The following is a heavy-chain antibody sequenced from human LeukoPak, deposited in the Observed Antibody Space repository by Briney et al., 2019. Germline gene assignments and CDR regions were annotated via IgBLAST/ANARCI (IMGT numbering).Heavy chain of an antibody. J-gene: IGHJ6*04. CDR1: GFTFSSYE. CDR3: ARDRPGDV. Sequence: GGSLRLSCAASGFTFSSYEMHWVRQAPGKGLEYVSAISSKGDSTYYANFVKGRFIISRDNSKNTLYLQMGSLRPEDLAVYYCARDRPGDVWGEGTTVTVSS. V-gene: IGHV3-64*01. CDR2: ISSKGDST.